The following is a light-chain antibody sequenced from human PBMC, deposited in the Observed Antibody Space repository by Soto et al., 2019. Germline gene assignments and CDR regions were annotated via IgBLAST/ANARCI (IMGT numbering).Light chain of an antibody. V-gene: IGKV1-9*01. CDR2: AAS. Sequence: IQLTQSPSSLSASVGDSVTITCRASQGVSRYLSWYQQKPGRAPILLISAASTLQSGVPARFSGSGSGTDFTLSITSLQPEDFATYYCKQLNTYPVTFGGGTKVETK. CDR3: KQLNTYPVT. CDR1: QGVSRY. J-gene: IGKJ4*01.